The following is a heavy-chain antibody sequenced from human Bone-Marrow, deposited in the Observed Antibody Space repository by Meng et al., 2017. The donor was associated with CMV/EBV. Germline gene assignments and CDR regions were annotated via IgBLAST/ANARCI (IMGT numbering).Heavy chain of an antibody. J-gene: IGHJ4*02. CDR3: ASPTTLLNPHADY. CDR1: GGTFSSYT. D-gene: IGHD1-14*01. Sequence: SVKVSCKASGGTFSSYTISWVRQAPGQGLEWMGRIIPILGIANYAQKFQGRVTITADKSTSTAYMELSSLRSEDTAVYYCASPTTLLNPHADYWGQGTLVTVSS. V-gene: IGHV1-69*02. CDR2: IIPILGIA.